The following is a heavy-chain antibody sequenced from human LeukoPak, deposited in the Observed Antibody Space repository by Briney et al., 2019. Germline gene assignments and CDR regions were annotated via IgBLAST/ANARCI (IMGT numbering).Heavy chain of an antibody. J-gene: IGHJ4*02. CDR3: ARDSIYYYDSSGPIDY. CDR1: GYTFTGYY. V-gene: IGHV1-2*02. D-gene: IGHD3-22*01. Sequence: APVKVSCKASGYTFTGYYMHWVRQAPGQGLEWMGWINPNSGGTNYAQKFQGRVTMTRDTSISTAYMELSRLRSDDTAVYYCARDSIYYYDSSGPIDYWGQGTLVTVSS. CDR2: INPNSGGT.